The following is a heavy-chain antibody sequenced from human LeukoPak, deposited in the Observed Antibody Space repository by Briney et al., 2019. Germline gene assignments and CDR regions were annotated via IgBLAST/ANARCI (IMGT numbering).Heavy chain of an antibody. CDR1: GGSISSYY. CDR3: ARVPYYYGSGRDYYYYYMDV. Sequence: PSETLSLTCTVSGGSISSYYWSWIRQPPGKGLEWIGYIYYSGSTNYNPSLKSRVTISVDTSKNQFSLKLSSVTAADTAVYYCARVPYYYGSGRDYYYYYMDVWGKGTTVTISS. V-gene: IGHV4-59*01. CDR2: IYYSGST. D-gene: IGHD3-10*01. J-gene: IGHJ6*03.